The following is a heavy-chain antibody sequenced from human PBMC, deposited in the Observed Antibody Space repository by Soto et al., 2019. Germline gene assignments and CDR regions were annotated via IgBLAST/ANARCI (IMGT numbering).Heavy chain of an antibody. Sequence: ASVKVSCKASGYTFTNYAIHWVRQDPGQGLEWMGRIIPINRNAKYAQKFQGRVMMTTDKSTSTAYMELSSLRSEDTAVYYCASLFYGDYVRFDYWGQGTLVTVSS. CDR3: ASLFYGDYVRFDY. CDR1: GYTFTNYA. D-gene: IGHD4-17*01. J-gene: IGHJ4*02. CDR2: IIPINRNA. V-gene: IGHV1-3*01.